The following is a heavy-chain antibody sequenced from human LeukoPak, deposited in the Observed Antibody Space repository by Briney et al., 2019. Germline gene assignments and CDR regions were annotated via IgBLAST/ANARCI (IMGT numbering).Heavy chain of an antibody. J-gene: IGHJ1*01. D-gene: IGHD4-23*01. CDR2: ISTDGRGT. Sequence: GGSLRLSCVASGFSFDTYVMAWVRQAPGKGLEWASSISTDGRGTSYAASVKGRFIISRDNSKNTGYLQMNNLRAEDTAVYFCAKCILREDGKRYFEDWGQGTLVTVSS. V-gene: IGHV3-23*01. CDR3: AKCILREDGKRYFED. CDR1: GFSFDTYV.